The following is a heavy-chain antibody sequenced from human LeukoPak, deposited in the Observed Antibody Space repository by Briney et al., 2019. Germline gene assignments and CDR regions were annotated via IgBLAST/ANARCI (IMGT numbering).Heavy chain of an antibody. Sequence: GGSLRLSCAASGLTVSNAWMSWVRQASGKGLEWVGRIRTKTNSYATAYAASVKGRFTISRDDSKNTAYLQMNSLKTEDTASYYCTSAPYCSGGSCFPASLDYWGQGTLVTVSS. J-gene: IGHJ4*02. D-gene: IGHD2-15*01. CDR3: TSAPYCSGGSCFPASLDY. V-gene: IGHV3-73*01. CDR1: GLTVSNAW. CDR2: IRTKTNSYAT.